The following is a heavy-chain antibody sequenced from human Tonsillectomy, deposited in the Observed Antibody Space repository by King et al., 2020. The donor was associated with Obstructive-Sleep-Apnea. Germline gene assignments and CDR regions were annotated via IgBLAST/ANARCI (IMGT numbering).Heavy chain of an antibody. CDR1: GFTYRSYA. Sequence: VQLVESGGGLVHPGGSLRLSCGASGFTYRSYAMSWVRQAPGKGLEWVSSISGSGGTTHYADSVKGRFTISRDNSKNTLYLQMTSLRAEDTAVYYCARREPVSSSWDYFDYWGQGTLVTVSS. CDR2: ISGSGGTT. V-gene: IGHV3-23*04. J-gene: IGHJ4*02. D-gene: IGHD6-13*01. CDR3: ARREPVSSSWDYFDY.